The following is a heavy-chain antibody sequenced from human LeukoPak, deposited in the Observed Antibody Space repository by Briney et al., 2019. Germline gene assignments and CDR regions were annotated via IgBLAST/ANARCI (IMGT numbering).Heavy chain of an antibody. CDR1: GFTFSNYA. Sequence: GGSLRLSCAASGFTFSNYAMSWVRQAPGKGLEWVSAISASGGSTYYADSVKGRFTISRDNSKDTLYLQMNSPRAEDTAVYYCAKPKDTAVGRYFDYWGQGTLVTVSS. V-gene: IGHV3-23*01. CDR2: ISASGGST. CDR3: AKPKDTAVGRYFDY. D-gene: IGHD2-2*01. J-gene: IGHJ4*02.